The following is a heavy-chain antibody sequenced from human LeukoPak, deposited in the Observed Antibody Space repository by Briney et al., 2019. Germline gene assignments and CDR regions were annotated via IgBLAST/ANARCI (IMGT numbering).Heavy chain of an antibody. V-gene: IGHV3-11*05. CDR2: ISSSSSYT. J-gene: IGHJ5*02. CDR1: GFTFSDYY. Sequence: GGSLRLSCAVSGFTFSDYYMSWIRQAPGKGLEWVSYISSSSSYTNYADSVKGRFTISRDNAKKSLYLQMNSLRAEDTAVYYCARDQASSSWYLGWFDPWGQGTLVTVSS. CDR3: ARDQASSSWYLGWFDP. D-gene: IGHD6-13*01.